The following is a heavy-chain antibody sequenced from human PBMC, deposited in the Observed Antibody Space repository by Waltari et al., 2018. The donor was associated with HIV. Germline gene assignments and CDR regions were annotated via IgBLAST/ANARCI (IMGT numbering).Heavy chain of an antibody. CDR3: TRLSGNDAFDV. CDR2: IRRKANGYTT. J-gene: IGHJ3*01. CDR1: GFTFSRSA. Sequence: EVQLVASGGCLVQPGESLKLSCASPGFTFSRSALHWVRHAPGKGLDWIGRIRRKANGYTTAYGASVKGRFIISRDDSKNTAYLQMSSLKTEDTALFYCTRLSGNDAFDVWGQGTLVTVS. D-gene: IGHD1-1*01. V-gene: IGHV3-73*02.